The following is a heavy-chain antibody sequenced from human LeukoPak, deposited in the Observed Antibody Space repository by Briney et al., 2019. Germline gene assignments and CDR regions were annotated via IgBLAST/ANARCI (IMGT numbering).Heavy chain of an antibody. J-gene: IGHJ4*02. V-gene: IGHV4-59*01. CDR3: ARDVGATPGYFDY. CDR2: IYYSGNT. CDR1: GGSISSYY. Sequence: PSETLSLTCTVSGGSISSYYWNWIRQPPGKGLEWTAYIYYSGNTNYNPSLKSRVTISVDTSKNQFSLKLSSVTAADTAVYYCARDVGATPGYFDYWGQGALVTVSS. D-gene: IGHD1-26*01.